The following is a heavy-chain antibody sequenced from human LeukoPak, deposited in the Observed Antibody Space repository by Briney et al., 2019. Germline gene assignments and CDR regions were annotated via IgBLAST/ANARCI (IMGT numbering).Heavy chain of an antibody. J-gene: IGHJ6*02. CDR3: TLSSSRLYYYGMDV. CDR2: ISGSGART. Sequence: AGGSLRLSCAVSGFTFSSYAMTWVRQAPGKGMEWVSAISGSGARTYYADSLKGRFTISRDNSQNTLYLQMNSLRAEDTAVYYCTLSSSRLYYYGMDVWGQGTAVTVSS. D-gene: IGHD6-13*01. V-gene: IGHV3-23*01. CDR1: GFTFSSYA.